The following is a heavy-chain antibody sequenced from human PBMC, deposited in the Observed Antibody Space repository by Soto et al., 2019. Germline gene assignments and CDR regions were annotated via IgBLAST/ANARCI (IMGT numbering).Heavy chain of an antibody. Sequence: LKISCKGSGYSFTSYWIGWVRQMPGKGLEWMGIIYPGDSDTRYSPSFQGQVTISADKSISTAYLQWSSLKASDTAMYYCARQDSSSSYYYYYGMDVWGQGTTVTVSS. CDR1: GYSFTSYW. CDR2: IYPGDSDT. D-gene: IGHD6-6*01. J-gene: IGHJ6*02. CDR3: ARQDSSSSYYYYYGMDV. V-gene: IGHV5-51*01.